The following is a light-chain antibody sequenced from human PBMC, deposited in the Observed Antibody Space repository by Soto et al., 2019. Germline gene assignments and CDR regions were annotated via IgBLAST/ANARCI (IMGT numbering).Light chain of an antibody. CDR3: QQYNTFWT. CDR1: QNVYSN. V-gene: IGKV3-15*01. J-gene: IGKJ1*01. Sequence: IDTAQFPTTQSLSPGESAPPSCRAGQNVYSNLAWYQKKPGLAPRLLIYGASTRATSVPARFSGTGAGTEFTLTISSLQPDDFATYYCQQYNTFWTFGQGTKVDIK. CDR2: GAS.